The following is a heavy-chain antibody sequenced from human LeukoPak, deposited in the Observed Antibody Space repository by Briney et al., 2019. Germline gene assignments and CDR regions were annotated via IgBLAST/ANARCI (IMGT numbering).Heavy chain of an antibody. J-gene: IGHJ6*02. V-gene: IGHV3-30*18. CDR2: ISYDGSNK. D-gene: IGHD3-22*01. CDR1: GFTFSNYA. CDR3: AKEGGTYYDSPDGMDV. Sequence: GGSLRLSCAASGFTFSNYAMHWVRQAPGKGLEWVAVISYDGSNKYYADSVKGRFTISRDNSKNTLYLQMNSLRAEDTAVYYCAKEGGTYYDSPDGMDVWGQGTTVTVSS.